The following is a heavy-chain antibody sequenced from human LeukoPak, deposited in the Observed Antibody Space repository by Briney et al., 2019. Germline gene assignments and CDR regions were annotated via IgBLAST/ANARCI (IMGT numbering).Heavy chain of an antibody. D-gene: IGHD4-23*01. CDR2: IYSGGTT. V-gene: IGHV3-66*01. Sequence: GGSLRLSCVASGFTVSSSDMSWVRQAPGKGLEWVSVIYSGGTTSSADSVKGRFTISRGNSKNTLYLQMNSLRAEDTALYYCARDRRGYGGNFDYWGQGTLVTVSS. CDR1: GFTVSSSD. CDR3: ARDRRGYGGNFDY. J-gene: IGHJ4*02.